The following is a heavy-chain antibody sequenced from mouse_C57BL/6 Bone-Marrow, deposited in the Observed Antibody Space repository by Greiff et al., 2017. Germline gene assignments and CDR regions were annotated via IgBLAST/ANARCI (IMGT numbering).Heavy chain of an antibody. Sequence: EVKLMESGAELVRPGASVKLSCTASGFNIKDDYMHWVKQRPEQGLEWIGWIDPENGDTEYASKFQGKATIPADTSSNTAYLQLSSLTSEDTAVYYCTPYYYGSSYGYFDVWGTGTTVTVSS. CDR3: TPYYYGSSYGYFDV. CDR1: GFNIKDDY. D-gene: IGHD1-1*01. CDR2: IDPENGDT. J-gene: IGHJ1*03. V-gene: IGHV14-4*01.